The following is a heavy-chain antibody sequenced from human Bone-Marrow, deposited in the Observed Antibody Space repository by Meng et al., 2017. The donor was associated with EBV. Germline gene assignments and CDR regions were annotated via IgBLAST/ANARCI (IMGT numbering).Heavy chain of an antibody. CDR3: ARESPDRSTDP. CDR1: GDTFGYYT. J-gene: IGHJ5*02. Sequence: QVQLVQSGAEVKKPGSSVKVSCKVSGDTFGYYTISWVRQAPGQGPEWMGGIIPSYGTTSYAQKFQGRVTISADESTTTAYMELRSLTLDDTAVYYCARESPDRSTDPWGQGTLVTASS. CDR2: IIPSYGTT. V-gene: IGHV1-69*01.